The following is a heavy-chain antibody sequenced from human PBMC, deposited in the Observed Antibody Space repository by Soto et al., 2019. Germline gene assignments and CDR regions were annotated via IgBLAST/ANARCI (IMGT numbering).Heavy chain of an antibody. CDR2: ISYSGST. CDR3: ARGSDGDYSDY. CDR1: GGSSGNYY. J-gene: IGHJ4*02. Sequence: SETLSLTCTVSGGSSGNYYWSWIRQPPGKGLEWIGYISYSGSTNYNPSPKSRGTISQDTSKKQFSLKLSSVTAADTAVYYCARGSDGDYSDYWGQGTLVTVSS. D-gene: IGHD3-16*01. V-gene: IGHV4-59*01.